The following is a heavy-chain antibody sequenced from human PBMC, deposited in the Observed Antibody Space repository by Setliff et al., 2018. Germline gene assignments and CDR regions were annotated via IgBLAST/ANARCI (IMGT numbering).Heavy chain of an antibody. CDR1: GFSLSAASVG. D-gene: IGHD3-22*01. CDR3: ARTRDDPYYYDSRDYYYDAFDM. Sequence: SGPTLVNPTQTLTLTCSFSGFSLSAASVGVGWIRQPPGRALEWLALIYGDGDMRHNSSLKSRLNIAKDTSKSQVVLTMTNMDPADTGTYYCARTRDDPYYYDSRDYYYDAFDMWGQGTLVTVSS. V-gene: IGHV2-5*02. CDR2: IYGDGDM. J-gene: IGHJ3*02.